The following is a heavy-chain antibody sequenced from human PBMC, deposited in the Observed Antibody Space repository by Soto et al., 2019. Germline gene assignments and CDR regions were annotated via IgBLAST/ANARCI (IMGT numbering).Heavy chain of an antibody. CDR1: GFTFSTYA. CDR2: VSGSISGSTGYR. Sequence: GSLRLSCAASGFTFSTYAMSWVRQAPGKGLEWVSGVSGSISGSTGYRYYADSVKGRFTISRDNSKNTLDLQMNSLRAEDTAIYFCAKTHRATTVVTRYWYFDLWGRGTLVTVSS. J-gene: IGHJ2*01. CDR3: AKTHRATTVVTRYWYFDL. V-gene: IGHV3-23*01. D-gene: IGHD4-17*01.